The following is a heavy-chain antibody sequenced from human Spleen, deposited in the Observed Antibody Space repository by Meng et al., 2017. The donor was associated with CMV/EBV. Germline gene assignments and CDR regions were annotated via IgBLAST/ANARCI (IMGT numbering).Heavy chain of an antibody. D-gene: IGHD5-12*01. CDR3: ARDPSGGSGYDLSVRY. V-gene: IGHV3-30-3*01. CDR2: VAYDGSRE. Sequence: VTFISCCMHWVCQGPGRGLGWVAFVAYDGSREYYADSVKGKFNISRDNSRNTLYLQMNSLRVEDTAIYYCARDPSGGSGYDLSVRYWGQGTLVTVSS. J-gene: IGHJ4*02. CDR1: VTFISCC.